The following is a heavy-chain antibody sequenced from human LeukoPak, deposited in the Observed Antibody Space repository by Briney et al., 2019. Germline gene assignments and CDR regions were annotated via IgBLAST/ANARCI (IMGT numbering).Heavy chain of an antibody. V-gene: IGHV1-8*01. D-gene: IGHD3-16*01. CDR1: GYTFTSYD. Sequence: ASVKVSCKASGYTFTSYDINWVRQATGQGLEWMGWMNPKTGNTGYAQKFQGRVTMTRDTSESTAYMELSSLRSEDTAMYYCARGPALHKNWVGGRWFDPWGQGTLVTVSS. CDR2: MNPKTGNT. J-gene: IGHJ5*02. CDR3: ARGPALHKNWVGGRWFDP.